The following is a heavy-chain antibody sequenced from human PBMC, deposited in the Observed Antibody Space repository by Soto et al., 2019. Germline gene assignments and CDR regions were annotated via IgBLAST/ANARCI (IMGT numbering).Heavy chain of an antibody. CDR3: ARESPVRYFDWLVRAPYMDV. CDR2: ISSSGSTI. Sequence: GGSLRLSCAASGFTFSDYYMSWIRQAPGKGLEWVSYISSSGSTIYYADSVKGRFTISGDNAKNSLYLQMNSLRAEDTAVYYCARESPVRYFDWLVRAPYMDVWGQGTTVTVSS. CDR1: GFTFSDYY. J-gene: IGHJ6*02. D-gene: IGHD3-9*01. V-gene: IGHV3-11*01.